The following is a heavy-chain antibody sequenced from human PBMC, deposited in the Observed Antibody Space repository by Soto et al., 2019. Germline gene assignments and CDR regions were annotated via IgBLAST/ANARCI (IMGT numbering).Heavy chain of an antibody. CDR1: GGSISSSNW. CDR3: ARASEYSSGWYYFDY. J-gene: IGHJ4*02. D-gene: IGHD6-19*01. V-gene: IGHV4-4*02. Sequence: PSETLSLTCAVSGGSISSSNWWSWVRQPPGKGLEWIGEIYHSGSTNYNPSLKSRVTISVDKSKNQFSLKLSSVTAADTAVYYCARASEYSSGWYYFDYWGQGTLVTVSS. CDR2: IYHSGST.